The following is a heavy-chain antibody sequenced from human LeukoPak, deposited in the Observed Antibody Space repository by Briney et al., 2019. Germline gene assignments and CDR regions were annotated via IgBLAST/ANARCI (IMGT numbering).Heavy chain of an antibody. CDR1: GFTFGDYA. V-gene: IGHV3-49*03. CDR2: IRSKAYGGTT. CDR3: TTDYDYVWGSSFGAFDI. J-gene: IGHJ3*02. D-gene: IGHD3-16*01. Sequence: PGGSLRLSCTASGFTFGDYAMSWFRQAPGKGLEWVGFIRSKAYGGTTEYAASVKGRFTISRDDSKNTLYLQMNSLKTEDTAVYYCTTDYDYVWGSSFGAFDIWGQGTMVTVSS.